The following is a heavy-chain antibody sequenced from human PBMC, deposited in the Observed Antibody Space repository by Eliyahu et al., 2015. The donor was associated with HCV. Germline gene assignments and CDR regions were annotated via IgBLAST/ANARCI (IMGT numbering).Heavy chain of an antibody. J-gene: IGHJ4*02. CDR1: GYTFAAHN. D-gene: IGHD6-13*01. CDR3: TRESFVIAAAGYPDH. Sequence: QVQLVQSGAEVKKPGASVKVSCKASGYTFAAHNIHWVRQAPGQGLQWMGWINPNGDVTKYAQIFQDRVTMTRDTSIGTAYMELSSLRSDDTAVYYCTRESFVIAAAGYPDHWGQGTLVIVSS. V-gene: IGHV1-2*02. CDR2: INPNGDVT.